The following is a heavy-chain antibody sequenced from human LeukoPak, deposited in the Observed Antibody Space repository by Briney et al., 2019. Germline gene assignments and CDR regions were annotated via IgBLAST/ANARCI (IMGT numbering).Heavy chain of an antibody. CDR1: GLTFSNFK. CDR3: ASWAGNTQSDSWSGPFDY. CDR2: ISDSGRTT. D-gene: IGHD3-3*01. V-gene: IGHV3-48*03. J-gene: IGHJ4*02. Sequence: GGSLRLSCAVSGLTFSNFKMNWVSQAPGKGLEWVSYISDSGRTTFYADSVKGRFTISRDNAKNSLYLQMSSLRVEDTAVYYCASWAGNTQSDSWSGPFDYWGQGTLVTVSS.